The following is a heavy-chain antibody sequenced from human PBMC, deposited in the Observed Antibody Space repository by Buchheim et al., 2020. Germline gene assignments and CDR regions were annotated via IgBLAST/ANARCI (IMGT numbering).Heavy chain of an antibody. Sequence: EVQLVESGGDLVKPGESLRLSCAASEFTFTNAWMSWIRQAPGKGLEWVGRIRSSTDGGTTDYAVPVKGRFTISRDDSEHTLYLQMNSLKTEDTDVYYCTPLMKSARLSSDYWGQGTL. D-gene: IGHD6-6*01. CDR1: EFTFTNAW. CDR3: TPLMKSARLSSDY. V-gene: IGHV3-15*01. J-gene: IGHJ4*02. CDR2: IRSSTDGGTT.